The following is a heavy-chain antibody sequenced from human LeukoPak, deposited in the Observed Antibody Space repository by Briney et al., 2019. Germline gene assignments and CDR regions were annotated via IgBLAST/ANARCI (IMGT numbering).Heavy chain of an antibody. D-gene: IGHD3-10*01. J-gene: IGHJ4*02. CDR3: ARSRFGELSDFDY. CDR1: GYTFTGYY. Sequence: RASVKVSCTASGYTFTGYYMHWVRQAPGQGLEWMGWINPNSGGTNYAQKFQGRVTMTRDTSISTAYMELSRLRSDDTAVYYCARSRFGELSDFDYWGQGTLVTVSS. V-gene: IGHV1-2*02. CDR2: INPNSGGT.